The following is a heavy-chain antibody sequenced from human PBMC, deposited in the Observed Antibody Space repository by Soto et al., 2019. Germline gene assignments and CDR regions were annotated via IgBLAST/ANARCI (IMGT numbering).Heavy chain of an antibody. CDR2: ISGSGGST. Sequence: GESLKISCAASGFTFSSYAMSWVRQAPGKGLEWVSAISGSGGSTYYADSVKGRFTISRDNSKNTLYLQMNSLRAEDTAVYYCAKDGDEPHYSSSSGYFDYWGQGTLVTVSS. V-gene: IGHV3-23*01. J-gene: IGHJ4*02. CDR3: AKDGDEPHYSSSSGYFDY. CDR1: GFTFSSYA. D-gene: IGHD6-6*01.